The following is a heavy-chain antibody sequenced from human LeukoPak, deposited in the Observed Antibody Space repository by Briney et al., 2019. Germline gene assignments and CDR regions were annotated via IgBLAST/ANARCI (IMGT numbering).Heavy chain of an antibody. V-gene: IGHV4-31*03. CDR3: ARERQWLVPDAFDI. CDR2: IYYSGST. J-gene: IGHJ3*02. D-gene: IGHD6-19*01. CDR1: GGSISSGGYY. Sequence: SETLSLTCTVSGGSISSGGYYWSWIRQHPGKGLEWIGYIYYSGSTYYNPSLKSRVTISVDTSKNQFSLKLSSVTAADTAVYYCARERQWLVPDAFDIWGQGTMVTVSS.